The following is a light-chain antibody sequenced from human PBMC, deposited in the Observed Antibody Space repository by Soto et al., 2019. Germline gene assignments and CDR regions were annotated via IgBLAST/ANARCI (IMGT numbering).Light chain of an antibody. Sequence: QSALTQPRSVSGSPGQSVTVSCTGTSSDVGGYNYVTWYQQHPGKAPKLMISDVNKRPSGVPDRFSGSKSGNTASLTISGLHADDDATYCCCSFAGRIVVFGTGTKLTVL. CDR3: CSFAGRIVV. CDR1: SSDVGGYNY. J-gene: IGLJ1*01. V-gene: IGLV2-11*01. CDR2: DVN.